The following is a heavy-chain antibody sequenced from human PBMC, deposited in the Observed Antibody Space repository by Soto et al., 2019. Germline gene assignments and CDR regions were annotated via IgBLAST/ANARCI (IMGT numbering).Heavy chain of an antibody. CDR3: TTGHERRIPIFGVVKYYFDY. CDR1: GFTFSNAW. V-gene: IGHV3-15*01. Sequence: SLRLSCAASGFTFSNAWMNWVRQAPGKGLEWVGRIKSKTDGGTTDYAAPVKGRFTISRDDSKNTLYLQMSSLKTEDTAVYYCTTGHERRIPIFGVVKYYFDYWGQGTLVTVSS. CDR2: IKSKTDGGTT. J-gene: IGHJ4*02. D-gene: IGHD3-3*01.